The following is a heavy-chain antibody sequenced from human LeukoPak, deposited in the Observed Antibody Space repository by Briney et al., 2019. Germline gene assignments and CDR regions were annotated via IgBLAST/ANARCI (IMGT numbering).Heavy chain of an antibody. Sequence: SETLSLTCTVSGGSISSGGYYWSWIRQPPGKGLEWIGYIYHSGSTYYNPSLKSRVTISVDRPKNQFSLKLSSVTAADTAVYYCARTPVGYCSGGTCSNWFDPWGQGTLVTVSS. J-gene: IGHJ5*02. CDR1: GGSISSGGYY. CDR3: ARTPVGYCSGGTCSNWFDP. V-gene: IGHV4-30-2*01. CDR2: IYHSGST. D-gene: IGHD2-15*01.